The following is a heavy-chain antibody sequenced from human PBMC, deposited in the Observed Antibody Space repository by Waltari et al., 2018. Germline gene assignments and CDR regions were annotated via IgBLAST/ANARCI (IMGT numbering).Heavy chain of an antibody. D-gene: IGHD1-1*01. Sequence: QVQLVQSGAEVKKPGASVRVSCQDSGYTFIRYDINWVRQAPGQGLEWMGWINPNTGAARFAQNFQDRVTMTRSTSETTAYMEISDLTSHDTAVYYCARGDNWNDRLDFWGQGTKVTVSS. CDR1: GYTFIRYD. J-gene: IGHJ3*01. V-gene: IGHV1-8*01. CDR2: INPNTGAA. CDR3: ARGDNWNDRLDF.